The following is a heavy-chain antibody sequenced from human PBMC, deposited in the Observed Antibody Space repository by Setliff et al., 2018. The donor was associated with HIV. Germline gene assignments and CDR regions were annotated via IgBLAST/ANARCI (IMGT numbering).Heavy chain of an antibody. CDR1: GYSISSGYY. J-gene: IGHJ4*02. Sequence: PSETLSLTCAVSGYSISSGYYWGWIRPPPGKGLEWIGSIYHSGSTYYNPSLKSRVTISVDTSKNQFSLKLSSVTAADTAVYYCAAGGLRYFDWLLEWGQGTLVTVSS. CDR2: IYHSGST. CDR3: AAGGLRYFDWLLE. V-gene: IGHV4-38-2*01. D-gene: IGHD3-9*01.